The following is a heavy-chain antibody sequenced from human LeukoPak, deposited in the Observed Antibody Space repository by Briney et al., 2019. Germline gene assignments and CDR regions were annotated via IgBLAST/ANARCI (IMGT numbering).Heavy chain of an antibody. D-gene: IGHD3-22*01. CDR1: GFTFSSYG. CDR2: IWYDGSNK. Sequence: SGGSLRLSCAASGFTFSSYGMHWVRQAPGKGLEWVAVIWYDGSNKYYADSVKGRFTISRENSKNTLYLQMNSLRAEDTAVYYCARDSAPVNYYDSSGYIIDYWGQGTLVTVSS. CDR3: ARDSAPVNYYDSSGYIIDY. J-gene: IGHJ4*02. V-gene: IGHV3-33*01.